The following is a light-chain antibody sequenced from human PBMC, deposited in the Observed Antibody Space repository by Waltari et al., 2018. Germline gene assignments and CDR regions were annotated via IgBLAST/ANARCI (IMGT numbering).Light chain of an antibody. CDR1: RSISDW. V-gene: IGKV1-5*03. CDR2: KAS. CDR3: QQYDGPSWT. J-gene: IGKJ1*01. Sequence: DTQMTQSPSTLSASVGARVSIHCRASRSISDWLAWYQQKPGKAPKLLIYKASNLKSGVPSRFGGSGSGTEFTLTVSSLQPDDFATYYCQQYDGPSWTFGQGTKVEIK.